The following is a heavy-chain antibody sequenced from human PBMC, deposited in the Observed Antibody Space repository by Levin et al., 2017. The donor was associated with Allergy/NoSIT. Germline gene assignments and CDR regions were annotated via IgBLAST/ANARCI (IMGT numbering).Heavy chain of an antibody. J-gene: IGHJ6*02. CDR2: ISYDGSNK. D-gene: IGHD2-2*01. CDR3: ARADIVVVPAVNYYYGMDV. V-gene: IGHV3-30-3*01. Sequence: GGSLRLSCAASGFTFSSYAMHWVRQAPGKGLEWVAVISYDGSNKYYADSVKGRFTISRDNSKNTLYLQMNSLRAEDTAVYYCARADIVVVPAVNYYYGMDVWGQGTTVTVSS. CDR1: GFTFSSYA.